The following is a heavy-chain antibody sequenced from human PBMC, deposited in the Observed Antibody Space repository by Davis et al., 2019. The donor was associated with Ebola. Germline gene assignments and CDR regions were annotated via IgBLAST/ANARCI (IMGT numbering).Heavy chain of an antibody. CDR3: VRGRDGYNLGLDY. V-gene: IGHV2-70*11. Sequence: SGPTLVKPTQTLTLTCTFSGFSLSISGMCVSWIRQPPGKALEWLARVDWDDDKYYSTSLKTRLTISKDTSKNQVVLTMTNMDPVDTATYYCVRGRDGYNLGLDYWGQGTLVTVSS. CDR2: VDWDDDK. J-gene: IGHJ4*02. CDR1: GFSLSISGMC. D-gene: IGHD5-24*01.